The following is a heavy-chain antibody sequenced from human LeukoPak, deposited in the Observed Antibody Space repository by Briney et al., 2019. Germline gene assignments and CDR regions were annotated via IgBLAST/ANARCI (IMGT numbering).Heavy chain of an antibody. CDR1: GGSISSSSYY. Sequence: SETLSLTCTVSGGSISSSSYYWGWIRQPPGKGLEWIGSIYYSGSTYYNPSLKSRVTISVDTSKNQFSLKLSSVTAADTAVYYCARHIRVRENYFDYWGQGTLVTVSS. CDR3: ARHIRVRENYFDY. D-gene: IGHD3-10*01. J-gene: IGHJ4*02. V-gene: IGHV4-39*01. CDR2: IYYSGST.